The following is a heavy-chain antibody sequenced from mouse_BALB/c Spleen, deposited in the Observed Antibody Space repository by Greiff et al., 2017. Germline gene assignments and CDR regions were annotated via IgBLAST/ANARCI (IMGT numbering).Heavy chain of an antibody. Sequence: VQLQQSGAELVRPGTSVKVSCKASGYAFTNYLIEWVKQRPGQGLEWIGVINPGSGGTNYNEKFKGKATLTADKSSSTAYMQLSSLTSDDSAVYFCARYYYVSSCYFDVWGAGTTVTVSS. CDR1: GYAFTNYL. CDR3: ARYYYVSSCYFDV. J-gene: IGHJ1*01. CDR2: INPGSGGT. D-gene: IGHD1-1*01. V-gene: IGHV1-54*01.